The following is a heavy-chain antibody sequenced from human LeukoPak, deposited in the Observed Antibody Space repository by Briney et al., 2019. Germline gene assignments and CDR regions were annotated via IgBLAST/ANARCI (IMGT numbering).Heavy chain of an antibody. D-gene: IGHD6-13*01. Sequence: PSETLSLTCTVSGGSVSSSSYYWGWIRQPAGKGLEWIGRIYTTGSTNYNPSLKSRVTISVDTSKNQFSLKLSSVTAADTAVYYCARGDSSSWLYYFDYWGQGTLVTVSS. CDR1: GGSVSSSSYY. CDR2: IYTTGST. CDR3: ARGDSSSWLYYFDY. V-gene: IGHV4-61*02. J-gene: IGHJ4*02.